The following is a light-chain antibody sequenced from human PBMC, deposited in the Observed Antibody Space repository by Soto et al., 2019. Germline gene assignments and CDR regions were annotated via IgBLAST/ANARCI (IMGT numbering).Light chain of an antibody. J-gene: IGLJ1*01. CDR2: EVS. V-gene: IGLV2-14*01. Sequence: QPALAQPASVSGSPGQSITISCTGTGSDVGGYNYVSWYQQHPGKAPKLMIYEVSNRPSGVSNRFSGSKSGNTASLTISGLQAEDEADYYCSSYTSSSTYVFGTGTKV. CDR1: GSDVGGYNY. CDR3: SSYTSSSTYV.